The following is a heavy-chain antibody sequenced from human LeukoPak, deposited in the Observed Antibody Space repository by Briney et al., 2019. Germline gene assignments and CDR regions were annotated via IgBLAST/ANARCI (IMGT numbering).Heavy chain of an antibody. CDR1: GGSISSSSYY. J-gene: IGHJ5*02. CDR2: IYYSGST. D-gene: IGHD3-10*01. CDR3: ASLGRELLCAWWFDP. V-gene: IGHV4-39*01. Sequence: SETLSLTCTVSGGSISSSSYYWSWIRQPPGKGLEWIGSIYYSGSTYYNPSLKSPVTISVDTSKNQFSLKLSSVTAADTAVYYCASLGRELLCAWWFDPWGQGTLVTVSS.